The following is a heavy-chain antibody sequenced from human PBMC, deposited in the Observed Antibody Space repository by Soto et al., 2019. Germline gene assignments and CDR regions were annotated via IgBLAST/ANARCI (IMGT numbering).Heavy chain of an antibody. J-gene: IGHJ6*02. CDR1: GFTVSSNY. V-gene: IGHV3-15*01. CDR2: IKSKTDGGTT. Sequence: GGSLRLSCAASGFTVSSNYMSWVRQAPGKGLEWVGRIKSKTDGGTTDYAAPVKGRFTISRDDSKNTLYLQMNSLKTEDTAVYYCTTDLTDILPWDVWGQGTTVTVSS. CDR3: TTDLTDILPWDV. D-gene: IGHD3-9*01.